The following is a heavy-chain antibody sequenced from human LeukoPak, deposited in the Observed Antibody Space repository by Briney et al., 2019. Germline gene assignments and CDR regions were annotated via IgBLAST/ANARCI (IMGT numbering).Heavy chain of an antibody. Sequence: SGTPSPTCAVSGGSFRNYYWSWIRQPPGKGREWIGEINDSGRTNYNPSLMSRVTVSVDTSKKQFSLRLTSVTATDTAVYYCARRWNYGRNYYIDVWGKGATVSVSS. CDR2: INDSGRT. V-gene: IGHV4-34*01. CDR1: GGSFRNYY. D-gene: IGHD1-7*01. CDR3: ARRWNYGRNYYIDV. J-gene: IGHJ6*03.